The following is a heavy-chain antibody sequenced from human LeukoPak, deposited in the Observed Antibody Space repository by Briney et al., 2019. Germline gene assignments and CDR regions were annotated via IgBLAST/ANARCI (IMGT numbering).Heavy chain of an antibody. D-gene: IGHD2-8*01. CDR2: IYYSGST. J-gene: IGHJ6*03. CDR3: ARYQSAIMDYMDV. CDR1: GDSFSNSLYY. Sequence: SETLSLTCTVAGDSFSNSLYYWAWIRQSPGTGLEWIGSIYYSGSTYYNPSLKSRVTMSIDRSKKQFSLKLSSVTAADTAVYYCARYQSAIMDYMDVWGTGTPVTISS. V-gene: IGHV4-39*01.